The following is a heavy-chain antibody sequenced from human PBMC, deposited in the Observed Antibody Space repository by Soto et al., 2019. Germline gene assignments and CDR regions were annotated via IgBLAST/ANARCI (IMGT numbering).Heavy chain of an antibody. J-gene: IGHJ4*02. D-gene: IGHD2-15*01. V-gene: IGHV1-3*05. CDR1: GYTFINYA. Sequence: QVQLVQSGAEEKKPGASVKVSCKASGYTFINYAIHWVRQAPGQRLEWMGWINAGNGDTKYSQKFQGRVTITRDTSANTAYMELSGLRSEGTAVYYCARGGAGYYFDSWGQGTLVTVSS. CDR3: ARGGAGYYFDS. CDR2: INAGNGDT.